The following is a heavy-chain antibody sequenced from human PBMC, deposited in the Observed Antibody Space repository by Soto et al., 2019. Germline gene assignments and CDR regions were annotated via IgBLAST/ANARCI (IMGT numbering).Heavy chain of an antibody. Sequence: GASVKVSCKASGYTFTSYGVSWVRQAPGQGLEWVGWISTYNGNTNYAQKFQGRVTMTTDTYRDTAYMDLRSLRSDDTAVYFCARDHRSGCMDVWGQGTTVTVPS. V-gene: IGHV1-18*01. CDR1: GYTFTSYG. CDR2: ISTYNGNT. CDR3: ARDHRSGCMDV. D-gene: IGHD3-9*01. J-gene: IGHJ6*02.